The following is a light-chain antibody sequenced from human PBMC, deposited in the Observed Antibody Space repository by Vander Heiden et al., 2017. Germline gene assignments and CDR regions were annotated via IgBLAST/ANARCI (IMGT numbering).Light chain of an antibody. J-gene: IGKJ4*01. V-gene: IGKV3-11*01. Sequence: EIVLTQSPATLSLSRGERATLSCRASQSVSSYLAWYQQKPGQAPRLLIYDASNRATGIPARFSGSGSGTDFTITISSLEPEDFAVYYCQQRSNWPPLTFGGGTKVEIK. CDR3: QQRSNWPPLT. CDR1: QSVSSY. CDR2: DAS.